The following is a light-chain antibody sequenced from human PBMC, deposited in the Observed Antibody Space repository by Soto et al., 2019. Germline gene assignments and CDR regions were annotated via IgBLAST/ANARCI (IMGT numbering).Light chain of an antibody. V-gene: IGLV2-14*01. CDR3: SSYTDRSTNTWV. CDR1: SGDVFADNY. CDR2: EVN. Sequence: QSALTQPASVSGSPGQSITISCTGTSGDVFADNYVSWYQQYPGKAPKLMIYEVNNRPSGVSYRFSGSKSGNTASLTISGLQAEDEADYYCSSYTDRSTNTWVFGGGTQLTVL. J-gene: IGLJ3*02.